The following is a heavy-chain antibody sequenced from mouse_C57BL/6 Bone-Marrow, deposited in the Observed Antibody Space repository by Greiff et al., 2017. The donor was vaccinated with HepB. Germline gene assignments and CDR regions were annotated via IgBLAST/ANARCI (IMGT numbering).Heavy chain of an antibody. Sequence: EVMLVESGGGLVQPGGSMKLSCVASGFTFSNYWMNWVRQSPEKGLEWVAQIRLKSDNYATHYAESVKGRFTISRDDSKSSVYLQMNNLRAEDTGIYYCTRLLRPFAYWGQGTLVTVSA. CDR2: IRLKSDNYAT. CDR1: GFTFSNYW. CDR3: TRLLRPFAY. D-gene: IGHD1-2*01. V-gene: IGHV6-3*01. J-gene: IGHJ3*01.